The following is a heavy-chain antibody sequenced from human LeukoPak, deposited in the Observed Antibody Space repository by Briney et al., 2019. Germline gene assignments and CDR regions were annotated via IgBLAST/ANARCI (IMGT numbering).Heavy chain of an antibody. V-gene: IGHV4-34*01. D-gene: IGHD2-15*01. CDR2: VNHSGST. J-gene: IGHJ6*03. CDR3: ARVLGAVSGAAFHYYMDV. Sequence: PSETLSLTCAVYGGSFSDYYWSWIRQSPGKGLEWIGEVNHSGSTNYNPSLKSRVTISIDTSKNQFSLKLRSVTAADTAIYYCARVLGAVSGAAFHYYMDVWGTGATVAVSS. CDR1: GGSFSDYY.